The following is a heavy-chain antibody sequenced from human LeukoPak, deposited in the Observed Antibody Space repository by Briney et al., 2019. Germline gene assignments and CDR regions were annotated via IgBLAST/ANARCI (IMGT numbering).Heavy chain of an antibody. CDR2: ISAYNGNT. V-gene: IGHV1-18*04. J-gene: IGHJ4*02. D-gene: IGHD2-2*01. CDR1: GYTFTSYG. Sequence: AAVKVSCKASGYTFTSYGISWVRQAPGQGLEWMGWISAYNGNTNYAQKLQGRVTMTTDTSTSTVYMELRSLRSDDTAVYYCARGGRSNIVVVPAAHTYDYWGQGTLVTVSS. CDR3: ARGGRSNIVVVPAAHTYDY.